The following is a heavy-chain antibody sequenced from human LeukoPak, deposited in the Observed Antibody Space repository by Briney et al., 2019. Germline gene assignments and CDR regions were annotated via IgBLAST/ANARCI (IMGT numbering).Heavy chain of an antibody. J-gene: IGHJ3*02. CDR1: GFTFSSYA. CDR3: AREVGAPFHAFDI. D-gene: IGHD1-26*01. CDR2: ISYDGSNK. Sequence: GGSLRLSCAASGFTFSSYAMHWVRQAPGKGLEWVAVISYDGSNKYYADSVKGRFTISRDNSKNTLYLQMNSLRAEDTAVYYCAREVGAPFHAFDIWGQGTMVTVSS. V-gene: IGHV3-30-3*01.